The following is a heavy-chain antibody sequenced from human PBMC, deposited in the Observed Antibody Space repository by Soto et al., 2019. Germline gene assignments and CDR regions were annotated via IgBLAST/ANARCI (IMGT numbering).Heavy chain of an antibody. CDR2: IIPIFGTV. Sequence: QVQLVQSGAEVKKPGSSVKVSCKASGGTFSNYPISWVRQAPGQGLEWMGGIIPIFGTVNYAQKFQGRVTXSPXXCXRAAYMELSSLRSEEPAVYDCARGNHRWLQVWDFDLWGRGTLVTVSS. J-gene: IGHJ2*01. CDR1: GGTFSNYP. CDR3: ARGNHRWLQVWDFDL. D-gene: IGHD5-12*01. V-gene: IGHV1-69*05.